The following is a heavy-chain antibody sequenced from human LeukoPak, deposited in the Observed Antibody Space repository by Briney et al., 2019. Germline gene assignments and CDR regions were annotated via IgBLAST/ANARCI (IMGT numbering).Heavy chain of an antibody. D-gene: IGHD4-17*01. CDR3: ARHSEDPLYGDYGWFDP. Sequence: GESLEIPCKGSGYSFTSYWIGWVRQMPGKGLEWMGIIYPGDSDTRYSPSFQGQVTISADKSISTAYLQWSSLKASDTAMYYCARHSEDPLYGDYGWFDPWGQGTLVTVSS. CDR2: IYPGDSDT. V-gene: IGHV5-51*01. J-gene: IGHJ5*02. CDR1: GYSFTSYW.